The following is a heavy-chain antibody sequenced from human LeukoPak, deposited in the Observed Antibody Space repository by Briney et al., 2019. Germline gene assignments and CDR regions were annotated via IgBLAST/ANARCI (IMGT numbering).Heavy chain of an antibody. J-gene: IGHJ4*02. CDR1: GFTFSSYW. V-gene: IGHV3-7*01. D-gene: IGHD3-22*01. CDR2: IKQDGSEK. Sequence: GGSLRLSCAASGFTFSSYWLSWVRQAPGKGLEWVANIKQDGSEKYYVDSVKGRFTISRDNAKNSLYPQMNSLRAEDTAVYYCARDLYYYDSSGYYFGYWGQGTLVTVSS. CDR3: ARDLYYYDSSGYYFGY.